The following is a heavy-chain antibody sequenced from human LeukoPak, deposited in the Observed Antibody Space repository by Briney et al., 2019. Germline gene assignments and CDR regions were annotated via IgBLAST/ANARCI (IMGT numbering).Heavy chain of an antibody. CDR2: IYHSGTT. D-gene: IGHD1-26*01. Sequence: ASETLSLTCAVSGGSISSGDFSWSWIRQPPGKGLGWIGYIYHSGTTYYSPSLKSRVTMSVDRSKNQFSLRLSSVTAADTAVYYCARARSGSQHDFDYWGQGTLVTVSS. J-gene: IGHJ4*02. CDR1: GGSISSGDFS. V-gene: IGHV4-30-2*01. CDR3: ARARSGSQHDFDY.